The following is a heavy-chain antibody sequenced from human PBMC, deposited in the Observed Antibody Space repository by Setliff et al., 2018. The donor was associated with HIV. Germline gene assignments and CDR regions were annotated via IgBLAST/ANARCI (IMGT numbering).Heavy chain of an antibody. V-gene: IGHV1-69*05. Sequence: GASVKVSCKASGGTFSNYAISWVRQAPGQGLEWMGGIIPIFGTANYAQKFQGRVTITTDESTSTAYMELSSLRSEDTAVYYCARGGSGHYYSYYGMDVRGQGATVTVSS. J-gene: IGHJ6*02. CDR3: ARGGSGHYYSYYGMDV. D-gene: IGHD2-15*01. CDR2: IIPIFGTA. CDR1: GGTFSNYA.